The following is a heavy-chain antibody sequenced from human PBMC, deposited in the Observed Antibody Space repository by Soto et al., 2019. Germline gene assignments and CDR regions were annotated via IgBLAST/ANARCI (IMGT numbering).Heavy chain of an antibody. Sequence: AVKVSCTPSGGTVSSYAISRVRQAPGEGLEWMGGIIPSYGTANYAQKFQGRVTMTADESTSPAYMELSSLRSEDTAVYYCARDYDVWSGYRPNGMDVWGQGTPVTVSS. J-gene: IGHJ6*02. CDR3: ARDYDVWSGYRPNGMDV. V-gene: IGHV1-69*13. CDR1: GGTVSSYA. CDR2: IIPSYGTA. D-gene: IGHD3-3*01.